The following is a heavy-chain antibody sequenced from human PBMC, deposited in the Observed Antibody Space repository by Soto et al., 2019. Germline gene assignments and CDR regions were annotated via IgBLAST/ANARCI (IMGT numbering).Heavy chain of an antibody. CDR2: IWFDGSNE. CDR1: GFTFSDYG. CDR3: GFYCSSVSCPEGFY. V-gene: IGHV3-33*01. J-gene: IGHJ4*02. D-gene: IGHD2-2*01. Sequence: GGSLRLSCAASGFTFSDYGMHWVRKAPGKGLEWVAVIWFDGSNEYYGDSVKGRFTISRDNSKSTLYLQMNYLRAEDTAVYYCGFYCSSVSCPEGFYWGQGTLVTVSS.